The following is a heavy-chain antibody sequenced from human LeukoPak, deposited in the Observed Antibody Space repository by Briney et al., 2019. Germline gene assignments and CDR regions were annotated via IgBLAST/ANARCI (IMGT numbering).Heavy chain of an antibody. CDR3: ARNTAVATSRNWFDP. CDR2: SDYSGSS. CDR1: GGSVTNYY. D-gene: IGHD6-19*01. Sequence: SDTLSLTCTVSGGSVTNYYWSWIRQHPGKGLEWIGYSDYSGSSTYNPSLKSRVTMSVDTSKNQFSLRLSSVTAADTAVYYCARNTAVATSRNWFDPWGQGTLVTVSS. V-gene: IGHV4-59*08. J-gene: IGHJ5*02.